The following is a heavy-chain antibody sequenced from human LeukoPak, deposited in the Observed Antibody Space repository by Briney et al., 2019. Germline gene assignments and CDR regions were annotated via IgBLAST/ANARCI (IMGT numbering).Heavy chain of an antibody. CDR2: ISSSSSTI. CDR1: GFTFGSYS. V-gene: IGHV3-48*02. Sequence: GGSLRLSCAASGFTFGSYSMNWVRQAPGKGLEWVSYISSSSSTIYYADSVKGRFTISRDNAKNSLYLQMNSLRDEDTAVYYCARELYDFWSGYYIDYWGQGTLVTVSS. CDR3: ARELYDFWSGYYIDY. J-gene: IGHJ4*02. D-gene: IGHD3-3*01.